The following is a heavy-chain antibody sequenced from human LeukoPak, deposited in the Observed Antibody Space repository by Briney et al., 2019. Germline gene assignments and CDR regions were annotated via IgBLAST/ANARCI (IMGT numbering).Heavy chain of an antibody. CDR1: GYTFTCYY. Sequence: ASVKVSCKASGYTFTCYYMHWVRQAPGQGLEWMGWINSNSGGTNYAQKFQGRVTMTRDTSISTAYMELSRLRSDDTAVYYCARDGSSSPGYFQHWGQGTLVTVSS. CDR2: INSNSGGT. D-gene: IGHD6-6*01. CDR3: ARDGSSSPGYFQH. J-gene: IGHJ1*01. V-gene: IGHV1-2*02.